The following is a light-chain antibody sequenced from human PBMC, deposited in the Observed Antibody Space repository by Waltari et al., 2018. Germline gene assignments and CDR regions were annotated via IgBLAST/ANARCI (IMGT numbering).Light chain of an antibody. J-gene: IGKJ1*01. CDR1: QSVSDW. Sequence: DIQMTQSPSTLSASVGDRVTITCRASQSVSDWLAWYQQKPGKAPELLIFDVSTLKSGVPSRFGGRGSGTEFTLTISSLQPDDFATYYCQHYSHSSPWTFGQGTKVEIK. V-gene: IGKV1-5*01. CDR3: QHYSHSSPWT. CDR2: DVS.